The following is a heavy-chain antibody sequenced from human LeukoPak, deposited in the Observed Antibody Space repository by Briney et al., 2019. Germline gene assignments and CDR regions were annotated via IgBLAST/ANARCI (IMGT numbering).Heavy chain of an antibody. CDR2: FYTSGST. CDR1: GGSISSGSYY. D-gene: IGHD3-22*01. J-gene: IGHJ4*02. CDR3: ARTPIYYYDNSGYYN. V-gene: IGHV4-61*02. Sequence: SQTLSLTCTVSGGSISSGSYYWSWIRQPAGKGLEWIGRFYTSGSTNYNPSLKSRVTISVDTYKNQFSLKLSYVTAADTAVYFCARTPIYYYDNSGYYNWGQGTLVTVSS.